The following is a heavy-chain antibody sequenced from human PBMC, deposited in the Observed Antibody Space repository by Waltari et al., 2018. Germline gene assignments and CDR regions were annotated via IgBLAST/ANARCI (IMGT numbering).Heavy chain of an antibody. CDR1: GYSISSGYY. J-gene: IGHJ4*02. Sequence: QVQLQESGPGLVKPSETLSLTCAVSGYSISSGYYWGWIRQPPGKGLEWIGGIYHSGSTYYNPSLKSRVTISVDTSKNQFSLKLSSVTAADTAVYYCARDPAAGYFDYWGQGTLVTVSS. V-gene: IGHV4-38-2*02. D-gene: IGHD6-13*01. CDR3: ARDPAAGYFDY. CDR2: IYHSGST.